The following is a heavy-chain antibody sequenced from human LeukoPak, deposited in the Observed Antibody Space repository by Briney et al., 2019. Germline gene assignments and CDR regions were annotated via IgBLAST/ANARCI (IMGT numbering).Heavy chain of an antibody. CDR3: ARYVTALDY. J-gene: IGHJ4*02. CDR1: GFTFSTYS. V-gene: IGHV3-7*03. Sequence: GGSLRLSCAASGFTFSTYSMSWVRQPPGKGLEWVANIKEDGSKTYYVDSVKGRFTISRDNAKNSLYLQMNSLRAEDTALYYCARYVTALDYWGQGTLVTVSS. D-gene: IGHD2-21*02. CDR2: IKEDGSKT.